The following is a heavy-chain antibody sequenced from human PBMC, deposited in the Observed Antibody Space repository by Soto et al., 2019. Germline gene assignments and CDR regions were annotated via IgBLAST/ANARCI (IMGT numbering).Heavy chain of an antibody. Sequence: GGSLRLSCAASGFTFSSYGMHWVRQAPGKGLEWVAVISYDGSNKYYADSVKGRFTISRDNSKNTLYLQMNSLRAEDTAVYYCAKDTRITYCSSTSCEEGFDPWGQGTLVTVSS. CDR2: ISYDGSNK. CDR1: GFTFSSYG. V-gene: IGHV3-30*18. D-gene: IGHD2-2*01. CDR3: AKDTRITYCSSTSCEEGFDP. J-gene: IGHJ5*02.